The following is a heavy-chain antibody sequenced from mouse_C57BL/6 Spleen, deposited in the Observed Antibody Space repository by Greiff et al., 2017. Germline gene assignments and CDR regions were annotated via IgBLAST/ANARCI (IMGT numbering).Heavy chain of an antibody. J-gene: IGHJ3*01. CDR3: VRGTGFAY. CDR2: IRSKSNNYAT. Sequence: EVKLVESGGGLVQPKGSLKLSCAASGFSFNTYAMNWVRQAPGKGLEWVARIRSKSNNYATYYADSVKDRFTISRDDSESMLYLQMNNLKTEETAMYYCVRGTGFAYWGQGTLVTVSA. V-gene: IGHV10-1*01. CDR1: GFSFNTYA. D-gene: IGHD3-3*01.